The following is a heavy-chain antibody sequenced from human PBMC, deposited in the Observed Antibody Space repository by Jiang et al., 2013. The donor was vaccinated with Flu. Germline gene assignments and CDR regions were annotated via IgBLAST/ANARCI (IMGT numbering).Heavy chain of an antibody. CDR1: GGSISSYY. CDR3: ARVRRLGYYGSGSQLNLFDP. D-gene: IGHD3-10*01. Sequence: LLKPSETLSLTCTVSGGSISSYYWSWIRQPPGKGLEWIGYIYYSGSTNYNPSLKSRVTISVDTSKNQFSLKLSSVTAADTAVYYCARVRRLGYYGSGSQLNLFDPWGQGTLVTVSS. V-gene: IGHV4-59*01. J-gene: IGHJ5*02. CDR2: IYYSGST.